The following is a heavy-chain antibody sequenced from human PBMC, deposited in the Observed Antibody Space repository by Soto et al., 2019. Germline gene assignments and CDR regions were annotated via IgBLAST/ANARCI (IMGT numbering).Heavy chain of an antibody. J-gene: IGHJ4*02. Sequence: PSETLSLTCTVSGASISGYHWSWIRQFPGKGLECLGYISYSGATNYNPSLKSRVTMSVDTSKNQFSLQLNSVTAADTAVYYCARETKFSGYFEYWGQGALVTVSS. CDR2: ISYSGAT. CDR3: ARETKFSGYFEY. CDR1: GASISGYH. D-gene: IGHD6-19*01. V-gene: IGHV4-4*08.